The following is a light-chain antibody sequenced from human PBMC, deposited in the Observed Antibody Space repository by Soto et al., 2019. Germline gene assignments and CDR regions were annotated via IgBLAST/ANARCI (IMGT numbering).Light chain of an antibody. Sequence: IVMTQSPATLSVSPGQRATLFCRASQSVYNNLAWYQQKHGQAPRLVIHGAFTRATGIPDRFSGSGYGTEFNLSISSLQSEDFAVYYCHQYDNWLWTFGQGTKVDIK. J-gene: IGKJ1*01. CDR3: HQYDNWLWT. CDR2: GAF. V-gene: IGKV3-15*01. CDR1: QSVYNN.